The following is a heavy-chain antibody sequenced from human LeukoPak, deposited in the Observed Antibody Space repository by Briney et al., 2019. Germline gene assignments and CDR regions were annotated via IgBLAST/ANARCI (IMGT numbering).Heavy chain of an antibody. D-gene: IGHD5-18*01. CDR3: ARLNGEGYSYGSDY. J-gene: IGHJ4*02. CDR2: MNPNSGNT. Sequence: GASVKVSCKASGYTFTSYDINWVRQATGQGLEWMGWMNPNSGNTGYAQKFQGRVTITRNISISTAYMELSSLRSEDTAVYYCARLNGEGYSYGSDYWGQGTLVTVFS. V-gene: IGHV1-8*03. CDR1: GYTFTSYD.